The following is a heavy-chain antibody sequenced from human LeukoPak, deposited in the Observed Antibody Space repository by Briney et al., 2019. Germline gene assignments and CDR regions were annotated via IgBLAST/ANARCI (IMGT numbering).Heavy chain of an antibody. CDR2: ISSGGSVM. CDR1: GYTFSDYT. J-gene: IGHJ4*02. Sequence: PGGSLRLSCGASGYTFSDYTMNWGRHAPGKGPEWISYISSGGSVMHYADSVKGRFTISRDNVENSLYLQMNSLRVEDTAVYYCTRDLEYWGQGVLVTVSS. V-gene: IGHV3-48*01. CDR3: TRDLEY.